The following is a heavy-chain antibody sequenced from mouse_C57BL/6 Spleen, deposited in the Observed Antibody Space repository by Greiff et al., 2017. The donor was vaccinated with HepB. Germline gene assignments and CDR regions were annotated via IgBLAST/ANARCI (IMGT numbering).Heavy chain of an antibody. J-gene: IGHJ3*01. V-gene: IGHV1-64*01. CDR2: IHPNSGST. CDR1: GYTFTSYW. CDR3: ARGGDYDWTWFAY. Sequence: QVQLQQPGAELVKPGASVKLSCKASGYTFTSYWMHWVKQRPGQGLEWIGMIHPNSGSTNYNEKFKSKATLTVDKSSSTAYRQLSSLTSEDAAVYYCARGGDYDWTWFAYWGQGTLVTVAA. D-gene: IGHD2-4*01.